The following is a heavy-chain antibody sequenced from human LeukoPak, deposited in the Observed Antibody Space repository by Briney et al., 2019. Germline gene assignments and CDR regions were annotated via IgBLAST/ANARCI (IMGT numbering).Heavy chain of an antibody. CDR2: ISYDGSNK. CDR1: GFTFSSYG. Sequence: GGSLRLSCAASGFTFSSYGMHWVRQAPGKGLEWVAVISYDGSNKYYADSVKGRFTISRDNSKNTLYLQMNSLRAEDTAVCYCAKDLGDPYYFDYWGQGTLVTVSS. CDR3: AKDLGDPYYFDY. V-gene: IGHV3-30*18. D-gene: IGHD4-17*01. J-gene: IGHJ4*02.